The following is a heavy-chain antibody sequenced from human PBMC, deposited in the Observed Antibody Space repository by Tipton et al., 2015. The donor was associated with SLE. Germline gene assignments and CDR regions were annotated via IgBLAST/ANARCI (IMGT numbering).Heavy chain of an antibody. Sequence: TLSLTCTVSGGSISSSSYYWGWIRQPPGKGLEWIGEINHSGSTNYNPSLKSRVTISVDTSKNQFSLKLSSVTAADTAVYYCARGVGYYDFWSGQPYYGMDVWGQGTTVTVSS. V-gene: IGHV4-39*07. J-gene: IGHJ6*02. CDR1: GGSISSSSYY. CDR2: INHSGST. D-gene: IGHD3-3*01. CDR3: ARGVGYYDFWSGQPYYGMDV.